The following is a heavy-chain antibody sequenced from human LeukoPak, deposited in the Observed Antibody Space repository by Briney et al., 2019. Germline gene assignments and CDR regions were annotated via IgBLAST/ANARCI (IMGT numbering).Heavy chain of an antibody. J-gene: IGHJ6*04. Sequence: GGSLRLSRAASRVTFSTYGMHWVRQAPGKGLEWVAFIRYDGSKKYHVDSVKGRFTISRDNSKNTLYLQMNSLRPEDTAVYYCAKATLDTAYCGGDRYPDVWGRGTTVTVSS. V-gene: IGHV3-30*02. D-gene: IGHD2-21*02. CDR3: AKATLDTAYCGGDRYPDV. CDR2: IRYDGSKK. CDR1: RVTFSTYG.